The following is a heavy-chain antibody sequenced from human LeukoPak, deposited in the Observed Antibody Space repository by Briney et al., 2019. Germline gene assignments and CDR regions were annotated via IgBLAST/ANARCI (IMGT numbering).Heavy chain of an antibody. J-gene: IGHJ6*02. V-gene: IGHV1-8*01. Sequence: ASVEVSCKASGYTFTSYDINWVRQATGQGLEWMGWMNPNSGNTGYAQKFQGGVTMTRNTSISTAYMELSSLRSEDTAMYYCARVEMRVAYYDFWSGYQYGMDVWGQGTTVTVSS. CDR2: MNPNSGNT. CDR1: GYTFTSYD. D-gene: IGHD3-3*01. CDR3: ARVEMRVAYYDFWSGYQYGMDV.